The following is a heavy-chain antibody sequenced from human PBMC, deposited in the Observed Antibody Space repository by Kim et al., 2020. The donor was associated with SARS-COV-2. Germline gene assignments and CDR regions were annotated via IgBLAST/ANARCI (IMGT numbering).Heavy chain of an antibody. J-gene: IGHJ4*02. V-gene: IGHV3-53*01. CDR3: ARVVDSNYFDF. CDR1: GFTVSSNY. CDR2: IYSGGST. D-gene: IGHD4-4*01. Sequence: GGSLRLSCAASGFTVSSNYMSWVRQAPGKGLEWVSVIYSGGSTYYADSVKGRFTISRDNSKNTLYLQMNSLRAEDTAVYYCARVVDSNYFDFWGQGTLVTVSS.